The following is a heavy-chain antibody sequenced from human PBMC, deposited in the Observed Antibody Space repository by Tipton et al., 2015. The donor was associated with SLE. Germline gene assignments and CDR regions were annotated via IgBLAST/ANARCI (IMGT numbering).Heavy chain of an antibody. CDR1: GGSIRSSNYY. D-gene: IGHD3-3*01. CDR3: ARGRVTIVGVVIIGRDAFDI. CDR2: VHYSEST. V-gene: IGHV4-39*07. J-gene: IGHJ3*02. Sequence: TLSLTCTVSGGSIRSSNYYWGWIRQPPGKGLEWIGSVHYSESTYLNPSLKSRVAISVDTSKNQFSLKLSSVTAADTAMYYCARGRVTIVGVVIIGRDAFDIWGQGTMVTVSS.